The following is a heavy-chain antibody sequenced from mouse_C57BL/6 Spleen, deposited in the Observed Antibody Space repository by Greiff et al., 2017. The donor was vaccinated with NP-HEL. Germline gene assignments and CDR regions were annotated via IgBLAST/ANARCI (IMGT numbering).Heavy chain of an antibody. CDR1: GYAFTNYL. J-gene: IGHJ2*01. V-gene: IGHV1-54*01. Sequence: QVQLQQSGAELVRPGTSVKVSCKASGYAFTNYLIEWVKQRPGQGLEWIGVINPGSGGTNYNEKFKGKATLTADKSSSTAYMQLSSLTSEDSAVYFCARGAKSFDYWGQGTTLTVSS. CDR2: INPGSGGT. CDR3: ARGAKSFDY.